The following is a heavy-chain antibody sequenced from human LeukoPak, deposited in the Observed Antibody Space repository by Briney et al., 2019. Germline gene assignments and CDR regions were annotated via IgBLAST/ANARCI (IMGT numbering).Heavy chain of an antibody. CDR2: IWYDGSNK. Sequence: PGGSLRLSCAASGFTFSSYGMHWVRQAPGKGLEWVAVIWYDGSNKYYAASVKGRFTISRDNAHNSLYLQMNSLRDDDTAVYYCARVWQLGVWGQGTAVTVSS. CDR1: GFTFSSYG. CDR3: ARVWQLGV. V-gene: IGHV3-33*01. J-gene: IGHJ6*02. D-gene: IGHD5-24*01.